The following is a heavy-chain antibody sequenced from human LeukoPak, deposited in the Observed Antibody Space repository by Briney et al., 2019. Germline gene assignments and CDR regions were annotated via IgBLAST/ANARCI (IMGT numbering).Heavy chain of an antibody. Sequence: GGSLRLSCAASGFTFSSYAMHWVRQAPGKGLEWVAVISYDGSNKYYADSVKGRFTISRDNAKNSLYLQMNSLRAEDTAVYYCAKWATDIVVVPAAAIEPRGMGFDIWGQGTMVTVSS. CDR1: GFTFSSYA. CDR3: AKWATDIVVVPAAAIEPRGMGFDI. D-gene: IGHD2-2*01. CDR2: ISYDGSNK. J-gene: IGHJ3*02. V-gene: IGHV3-30-3*02.